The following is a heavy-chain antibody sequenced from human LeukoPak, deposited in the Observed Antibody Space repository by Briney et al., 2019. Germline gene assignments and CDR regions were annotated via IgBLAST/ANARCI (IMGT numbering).Heavy chain of an antibody. CDR2: IIPIFGTA. CDR3: ARSLSMGSSSSHYYYYYMDV. D-gene: IGHD6-6*01. V-gene: IGHV1-69*05. Sequence: SVKVSCKASGGTFSSYAISWVRQAPGQGLEWMGGIIPIFGTANYAQKFQGRVTITTDESTSTAYMELSSLRSEDTAVYYCARSLSMGSSSSHYYYYYMDVWGKGTTVTVSS. J-gene: IGHJ6*03. CDR1: GGTFSSYA.